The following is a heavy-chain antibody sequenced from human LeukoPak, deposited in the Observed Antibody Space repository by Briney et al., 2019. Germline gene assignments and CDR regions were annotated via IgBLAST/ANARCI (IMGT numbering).Heavy chain of an antibody. V-gene: IGHV4-61*02. Sequence: SETLSPTCTVSGGSISSGSYYWSWIRQPAGKGLEWIRRIYTSGSTNYNTSLKSRVTISVDTSKNQFSLKLSSVTAADTAVYYCARSDIVVVPAAIPPHYYYGMDVWGQGTTVTVSS. J-gene: IGHJ6*02. CDR1: GGSISSGSYY. CDR2: IYTSGST. D-gene: IGHD2-2*01. CDR3: ARSDIVVVPAAIPPHYYYGMDV.